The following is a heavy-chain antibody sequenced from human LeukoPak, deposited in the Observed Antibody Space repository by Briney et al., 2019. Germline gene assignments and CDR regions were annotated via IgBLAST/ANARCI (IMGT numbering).Heavy chain of an antibody. CDR1: CDSISNFY. J-gene: IGHJ3*02. CDR3: AHLVGGYCSGTSCHDAFDI. CDR2: FYTSGTT. Sequence: SETLSLTCTISCDSISNFYWNWIRQPAGRGLQWIGRFYTSGTTNYNPSLKSRVTMSVDRSRNQISLNLTSVTAADTAIYYCAHLVGGYCSGTSCHDAFDIWGQGTRVTVSS. V-gene: IGHV4-4*07. D-gene: IGHD2-2*01.